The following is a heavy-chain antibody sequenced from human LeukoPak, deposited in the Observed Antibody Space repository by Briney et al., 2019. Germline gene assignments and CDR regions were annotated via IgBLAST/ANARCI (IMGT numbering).Heavy chain of an antibody. CDR3: ATAPRVLRFLEWLLYFDY. J-gene: IGHJ4*02. Sequence: ASVKVSCKVSGYTLTELSMHWVRQAPGKGLEWMGGFDPEDGETIYAQKFQSRVTMTEDTSTDTAYMELSSLRSEDTAVYYCATAPRVLRFLEWLLYFDYWGQGTLVTVSS. D-gene: IGHD3-3*01. CDR1: GYTLTELS. V-gene: IGHV1-24*01. CDR2: FDPEDGET.